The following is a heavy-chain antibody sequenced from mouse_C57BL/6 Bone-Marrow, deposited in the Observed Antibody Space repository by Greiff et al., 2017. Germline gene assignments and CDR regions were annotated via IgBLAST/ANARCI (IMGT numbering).Heavy chain of an antibody. CDR1: GFTFSSYG. V-gene: IGHV5-6*01. D-gene: IGHD2-13*01. Sequence: EVQLVESGGDLVKPGGSLKLSCAASGFTFSSYGMSWVRQTPDKRLEWVATISSGGSYTYYPDSVKGRFTISRDNAKNTLYLQMSSLKSEDTAMYYCARTDSSPYARDYWGQGTSVTVSS. CDR3: ARTDSSPYARDY. J-gene: IGHJ4*01. CDR2: ISSGGSYT.